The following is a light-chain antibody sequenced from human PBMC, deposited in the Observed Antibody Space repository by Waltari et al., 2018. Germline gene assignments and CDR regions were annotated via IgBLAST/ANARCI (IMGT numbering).Light chain of an antibody. J-gene: IGLJ1*01. Sequence: QSALTQPASVSGTPGQSITISCTGTTSDVGSYDLVSWYQHHPGEAPKLLLCEVFKRPPDISSRFSGSKSGSTASLTISGLQPEDEADYYCCSYAGRGTYVFGSGTKVTVL. CDR2: EVF. V-gene: IGLV2-23*02. CDR3: CSYAGRGTYV. CDR1: TSDVGSYDL.